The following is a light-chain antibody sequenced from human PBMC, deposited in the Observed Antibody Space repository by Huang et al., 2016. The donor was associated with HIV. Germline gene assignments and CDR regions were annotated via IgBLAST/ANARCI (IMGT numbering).Light chain of an antibody. J-gene: IGKJ4*01. CDR2: DTS. V-gene: IGKV3D-15*01. CDR3: QQYDNWPPGLT. Sequence: EIVMTQSPATLSVSPGGGATLSCRASQNVRSNLAWYQQTPGQAPRILIYDTSTRASCVPARFRGSGSGTEFTLTISGLQSEDFAVYYCQQYDNWPPGLTFGGGTKVEI. CDR1: QNVRSN.